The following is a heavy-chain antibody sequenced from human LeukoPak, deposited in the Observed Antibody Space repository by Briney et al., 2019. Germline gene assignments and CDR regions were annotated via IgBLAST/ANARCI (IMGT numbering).Heavy chain of an antibody. D-gene: IGHD3-9*01. CDR3: ARDRDVLRYFDWSSARAFDI. J-gene: IGHJ3*02. CDR1: GGSINGGRYY. V-gene: IGHV4-61*09. CDR2: IFTTGST. Sequence: SETLSLTCRVSGGSINGGRYYWSWLRQPAGKPREWLGHIFTTGSTSYNPSLRTRVTISEDSSKNQFSLKLSSVTAADTAVYYCARDRDVLRYFDWSSARAFDIWGQGTMVTVSS.